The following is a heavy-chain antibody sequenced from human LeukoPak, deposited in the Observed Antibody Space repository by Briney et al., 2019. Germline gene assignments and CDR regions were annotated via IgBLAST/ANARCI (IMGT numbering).Heavy chain of an antibody. V-gene: IGHV3-23*01. D-gene: IGHD6-19*01. CDR3: PKQSYASGWNPFDY. CDR2: VSGGGVTT. J-gene: IGHJ4*02. Sequence: GGSLRVSCAASGFTFSSYAMSWVRQAPGEGLGWVSTVSGGGVTTYYADSAKGRFTISRDNSKNTLYLQMNSLTAEDTAVYYCPKQSYASGWNPFDYWGQGILVTVSS. CDR1: GFTFSSYA.